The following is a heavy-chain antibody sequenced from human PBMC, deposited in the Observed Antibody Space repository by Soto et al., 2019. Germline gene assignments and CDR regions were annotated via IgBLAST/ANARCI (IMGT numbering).Heavy chain of an antibody. CDR1: GYTFTSYG. CDR2: ISAYNGNT. Sequence: ASVTVSCKASGYTFTSYGISWVRQAPGQGLEWMGWISAYNGNTNYAQKLQGRVTMTTDTSTSTAYMELRSLRSDDTAVYYCARGAGYYDFWSGPPPGGMDVWGQGTTVTVSS. J-gene: IGHJ6*02. D-gene: IGHD3-3*01. CDR3: ARGAGYYDFWSGPPPGGMDV. V-gene: IGHV1-18*01.